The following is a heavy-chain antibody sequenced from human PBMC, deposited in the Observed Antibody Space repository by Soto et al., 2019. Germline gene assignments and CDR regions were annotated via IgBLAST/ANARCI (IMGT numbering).Heavy chain of an antibody. Sequence: QVQLVQSGAEVKKPGSSVKVSCKASGGTFSSYAISWVRQAPGQGLEWMGGIIPIFGTANYAQKFQGRVTITADESTSTAYMELSSLRSEDTAVHYCATRPSPQIVVVIGNDAFDIWGQGTMVTVSS. CDR1: GGTFSSYA. CDR2: IIPIFGTA. CDR3: ATRPSPQIVVVIGNDAFDI. J-gene: IGHJ3*02. D-gene: IGHD3-22*01. V-gene: IGHV1-69*01.